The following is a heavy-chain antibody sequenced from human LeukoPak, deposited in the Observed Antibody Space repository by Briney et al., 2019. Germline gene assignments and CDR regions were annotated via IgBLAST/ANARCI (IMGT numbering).Heavy chain of an antibody. CDR1: GFTFSSYG. D-gene: IGHD3-22*01. V-gene: IGHV3-30*03. CDR3: ARGPLSSGYYYWYFDY. Sequence: GGSLRLSCAASGFTFSSYGIHWVRQAPGKGLEWVAVISHDGSNKYYADSVKGRFTISRDNSKNTLYLQMNSLRAEDTAVYYCARGPLSSGYYYWYFDYWGQGTLVTVSS. J-gene: IGHJ4*02. CDR2: ISHDGSNK.